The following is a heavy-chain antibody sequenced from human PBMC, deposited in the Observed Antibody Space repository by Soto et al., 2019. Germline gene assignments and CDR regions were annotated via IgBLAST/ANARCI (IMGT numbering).Heavy chain of an antibody. Sequence: RQDPGQRLEWMGWINAGNGNTKYSQKFQGRVTITRDTSASTAYMELSSLRSEDTAVYYCARGGPPIDYWGQGTLVTVSS. J-gene: IGHJ4*02. V-gene: IGHV1-3*01. CDR2: INAGNGNT. CDR3: ARGGPPIDY. D-gene: IGHD3-10*01.